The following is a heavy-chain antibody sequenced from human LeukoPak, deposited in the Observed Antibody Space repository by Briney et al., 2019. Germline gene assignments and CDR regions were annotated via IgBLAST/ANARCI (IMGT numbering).Heavy chain of an antibody. D-gene: IGHD6-19*01. CDR2: ISYDGSNK. Sequence: PGRSLRLSCAASGFTFSSYAMHWVRQAPGKGLEWVAVISYDGSNKYYADSVKGRFTISRDNSKNTLYLQMNSLRAEDTAVYYCAREAPGAQWQTPEFDYWGQGTLVTVSS. CDR3: AREAPGAQWQTPEFDY. CDR1: GFTFSSYA. V-gene: IGHV3-30*04. J-gene: IGHJ4*02.